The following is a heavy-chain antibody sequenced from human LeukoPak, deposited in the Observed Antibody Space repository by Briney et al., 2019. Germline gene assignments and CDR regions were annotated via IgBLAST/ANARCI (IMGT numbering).Heavy chain of an antibody. CDR2: IYYSVST. V-gene: IGHV4-39*07. CDR1: GVSISSSSYY. J-gene: IGHJ4*02. D-gene: IGHD6-19*01. CDR3: ARGVISYSSGWYYFDY. Sequence: SETRSLTCAGSGVSISSSSYYWGWIRQPPGKVLEWSGSIYYSVSTYYNPSLKSRVTISVDTSRNQFSLKLSSVSAADTAVYYCARGVISYSSGWYYFDYWGQATLVTVYS.